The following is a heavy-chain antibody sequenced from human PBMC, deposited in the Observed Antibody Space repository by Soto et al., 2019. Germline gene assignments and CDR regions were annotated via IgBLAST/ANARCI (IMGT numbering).Heavy chain of an antibody. CDR2: IKCIGGET. Sequence: QVQLVQSGAEVKKPGASVKVSCKTSGYTFTNYYMHWVRQAPGQGLEWMGIIKCIGGETTYAQRFLVRVILSRDTATSTGLMGVRRLRSRDTVVCYCASGGDVALVTAPLAHRGQGTLVTVSS. V-gene: IGHV1-46*03. J-gene: IGHJ4*02. CDR1: GYTFTNYY. D-gene: IGHD2-21*02. CDR3: ASGGDVALVTAPLAH.